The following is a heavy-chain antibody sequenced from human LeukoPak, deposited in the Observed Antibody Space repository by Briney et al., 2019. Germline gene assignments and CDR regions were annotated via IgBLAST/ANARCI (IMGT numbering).Heavy chain of an antibody. J-gene: IGHJ2*01. CDR3: ARDRGIVVVPAAIRGGYFDL. CDR1: GFTFSSYS. CDR2: ISSSSSYI. Sequence: GGSLRLSCAASGFTFSSYSTNWVRQAPGKGLEWVSSISSSSSYIYYADSVKGRFTISRDNAKNSLYLQMNSLRAEDTAVYYCARDRGIVVVPAAIRGGYFDLWGRGTLVTVSS. D-gene: IGHD2-2*01. V-gene: IGHV3-21*01.